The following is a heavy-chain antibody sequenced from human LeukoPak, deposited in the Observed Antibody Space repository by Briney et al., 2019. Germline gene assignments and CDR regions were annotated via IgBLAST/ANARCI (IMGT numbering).Heavy chain of an antibody. Sequence: GGSLRLSCAASGFTFSSYWMHWVHQAPGKGLVWVSRINSDESSTSYADAVKGRFTISRDNAKNTLYLQMLSLRAEDTAVYYCARRGYDTGTLDYWGQGTLVTVSS. CDR1: GFTFSSYW. CDR3: ARRGYDTGTLDY. J-gene: IGHJ4*02. D-gene: IGHD3-22*01. CDR2: INSDESST. V-gene: IGHV3-74*01.